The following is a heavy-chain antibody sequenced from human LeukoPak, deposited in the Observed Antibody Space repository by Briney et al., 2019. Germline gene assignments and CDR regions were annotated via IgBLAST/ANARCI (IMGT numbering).Heavy chain of an antibody. V-gene: IGHV1-2*04. CDR2: INPSSGGT. CDR1: GYTFTGYY. D-gene: IGHD4-23*01. CDR3: ARGEPGNSVPGGAFDI. J-gene: IGHJ3*02. Sequence: GASVKVSCKASGYTFTGYYMHWVRQAPGQGLEWMGWINPSSGGTNYAQKFQGWVTMTRDTSISTAYMELSRLRSDDTAVYYCARGEPGNSVPGGAFDIWGQGTMVTVSS.